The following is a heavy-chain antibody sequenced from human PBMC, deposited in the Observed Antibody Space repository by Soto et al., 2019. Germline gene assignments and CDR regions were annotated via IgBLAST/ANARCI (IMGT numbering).Heavy chain of an antibody. J-gene: IGHJ3*02. CDR3: ARRPLWGDIVVEGENDAFDI. D-gene: IGHD2-15*01. V-gene: IGHV4-59*08. CDR2: IYYSGST. CDR1: GGSISSYH. Sequence: KQSQTLSLTCTVSGGSISSYHWSWIRQPPGKGLEWIGYIYYSGSTNYNPSLKTRVTISVDTSKNQFSLKLGSVTAADTAVYYCARRPLWGDIVVEGENDAFDIWGQGTMVTVSS.